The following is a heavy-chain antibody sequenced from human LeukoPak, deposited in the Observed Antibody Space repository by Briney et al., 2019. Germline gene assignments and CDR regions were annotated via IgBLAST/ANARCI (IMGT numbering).Heavy chain of an antibody. Sequence: GGSLRLSCAASGFTFSRYSMNWVRQAPGKGLEWVSYISSSSSTIYYADSVKGRFTISRDNAKNSLYLQMNSLRAEDTAVYYCPRSDKGSYVPWGQGTLVTVSS. CDR3: PRSDKGSYVP. CDR1: GFTFSRYS. D-gene: IGHD1-26*01. CDR2: ISSSSSTI. J-gene: IGHJ5*02. V-gene: IGHV3-48*04.